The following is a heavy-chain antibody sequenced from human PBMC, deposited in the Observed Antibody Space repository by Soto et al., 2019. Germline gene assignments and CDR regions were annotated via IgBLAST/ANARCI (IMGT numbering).Heavy chain of an antibody. CDR1: GGSISSGDYY. D-gene: IGHD3-22*01. V-gene: IGHV4-30-4*01. CDR3: ARENYYDSSGYL. CDR2: IYYSGST. J-gene: IGHJ4*02. Sequence: PSETLSLTCAVYGGSISSGDYYWSWIRQPPGKGLEWIGYIYYSGSTYYNPSLKSRVTISVDTSKNQFSLKLSSVTAADTAVYYCARENYYDSSGYLWGQGTLVTVSS.